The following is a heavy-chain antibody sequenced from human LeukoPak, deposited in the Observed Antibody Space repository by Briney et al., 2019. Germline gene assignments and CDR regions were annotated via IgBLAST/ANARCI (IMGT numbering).Heavy chain of an antibody. CDR1: GYTFTSYG. J-gene: IGHJ5*02. D-gene: IGHD4-17*01. CDR3: ARGLRLKRFTVTSLSGFDP. V-gene: IGHV1-18*01. CDR2: ISAYNGNT. Sequence: ASVKVSCKASGYTFTSYGISWVRQAPGQGLEWMGWISAYNGNTNYAQKLQGRVTITRNTSISTAYMELSSLRSEDTAVYYCARGLRLKRFTVTSLSGFDPWGQGTLVTVSS.